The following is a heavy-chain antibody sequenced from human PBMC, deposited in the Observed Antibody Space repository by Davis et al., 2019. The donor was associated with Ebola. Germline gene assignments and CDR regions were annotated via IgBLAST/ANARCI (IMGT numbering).Heavy chain of an antibody. CDR2: ISAGSGTI. CDR1: GFTFSSYS. V-gene: IGHV3-48*02. Sequence: GGSLRLSCAASGFTFSSYSMNWVRQAPGKGLEWVSYISAGSGTIFYADSVKGRFTISRNNAKNSLYLQMNSLRDEDTAVYYCARALYGYSYGPFDYWGQGTLVTVSS. D-gene: IGHD5-18*01. CDR3: ARALYGYSYGPFDY. J-gene: IGHJ4*02.